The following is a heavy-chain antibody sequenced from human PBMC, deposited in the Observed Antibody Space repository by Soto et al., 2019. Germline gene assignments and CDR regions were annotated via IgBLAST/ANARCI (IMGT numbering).Heavy chain of an antibody. V-gene: IGHV1-2*04. CDR1: GYTFTGYY. CDR3: ARDFGFSSTSRLSKCYYYGMDV. CDR2: INPNSGGT. J-gene: IGHJ6*02. D-gene: IGHD3-3*01. Sequence: ASVKVSCKASGYTFTGYYMHWVRQAPGQGLEWMGWINPNSGGTNYAQKFQGWVTMTRDTSISTAYMELSRLRSDDTAVYYCARDFGFSSTSRLSKCYYYGMDVWDQGTTVPSP.